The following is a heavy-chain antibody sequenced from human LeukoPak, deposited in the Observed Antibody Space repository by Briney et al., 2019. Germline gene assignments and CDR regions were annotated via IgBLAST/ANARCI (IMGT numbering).Heavy chain of an antibody. D-gene: IGHD1-26*01. CDR1: GVSISSGSYY. V-gene: IGHV4-61*02. CDR3: ARDREVGATGYYFDY. CDR2: IYTSGST. J-gene: IGHJ4*02. Sequence: SETLSLTCTVSGVSISSGSYYWSWLRQPAGKGLEWIGRIYTSGSTTYNSSLESRVTISLDTSKNHFSLRLSSVTAADTAVYYCARDREVGATGYYFDYWGQGTLVTVSS.